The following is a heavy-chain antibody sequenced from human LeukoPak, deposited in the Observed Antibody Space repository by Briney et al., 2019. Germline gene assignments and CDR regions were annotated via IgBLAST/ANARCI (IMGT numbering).Heavy chain of an antibody. J-gene: IGHJ5*02. CDR1: GGSISSGDYY. D-gene: IGHD2-2*02. CDR3: ARPGGLVPAAIRRVGWFDP. V-gene: IGHV4-30-4*01. CDR2: IYYSGST. Sequence: KPSETLSLTCTVSGGSISSGDYYWSWIRQPPGKGLEWIGYIYYSGSTYYKPSLKSRVTISVDTSKNQFSLKLSSVTAADTAVYYCARPGGLVPAAIRRVGWFDPWGQGTLVTVSS.